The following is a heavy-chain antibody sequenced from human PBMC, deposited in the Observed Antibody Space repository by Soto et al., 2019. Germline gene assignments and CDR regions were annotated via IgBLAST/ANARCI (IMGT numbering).Heavy chain of an antibody. CDR1: GDSISSGGYS. CDR3: ARVPDV. Sequence: PSETLSLTCAVSGDSISSGGYSWSWIRQPPGKGLEWIGYIYHSGSTYYNPSLKSRVTISVDRSKNQFSLKLSSVTAADTAVYYCARVPDVWGQGTTVTVSS. CDR2: IYHSGST. J-gene: IGHJ6*02. V-gene: IGHV4-30-2*01.